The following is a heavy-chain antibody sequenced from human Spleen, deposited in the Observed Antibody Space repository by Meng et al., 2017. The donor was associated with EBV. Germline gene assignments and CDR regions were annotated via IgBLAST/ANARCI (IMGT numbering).Heavy chain of an antibody. Sequence: ESGPVRVEPPEPLSLPCPVSGDSISSFYYGGWIRQPPGRGLEWIGSVHYTGSTYYSPSLKSRVTVSVDTSKNQFSLRLTSVTAADTAVYYCARPFPSWQSPRLDPFGAWGQGTLVTVSS. V-gene: IGHV4-39*01. D-gene: IGHD6-19*01. CDR1: GDSISSFYY. J-gene: IGHJ5*02. CDR3: ARPFPSWQSPRLDPFGA. CDR2: VHYTGST.